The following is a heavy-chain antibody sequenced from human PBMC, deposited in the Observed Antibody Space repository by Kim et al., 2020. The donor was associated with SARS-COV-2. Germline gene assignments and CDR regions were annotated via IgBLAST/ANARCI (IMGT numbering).Heavy chain of an antibody. Sequence: GGSLRPSCSASGFTFSSYGMHWVRQAPGKGLEWVAVISYDGSNKYYADSVKGRFTISRDNSKNTLYLQMNSLRAEDTAVYYCAKNSGSGSYYIDYWGQGTLVTVSS. CDR2: ISYDGSNK. V-gene: IGHV3-30*18. CDR3: AKNSGSGSYYIDY. J-gene: IGHJ4*02. CDR1: GFTFSSYG. D-gene: IGHD3-10*01.